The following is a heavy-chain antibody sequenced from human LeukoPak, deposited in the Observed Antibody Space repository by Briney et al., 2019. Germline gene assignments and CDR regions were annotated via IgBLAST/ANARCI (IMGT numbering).Heavy chain of an antibody. D-gene: IGHD5-24*01. V-gene: IGHV4-59*08. CDR2: IYFTGST. CDR3: ARHADDYNPFDY. CDR1: GGSISSYY. Sequence: SETLSLTCTVSGGSISSYYWSWIRQPPGKGLEWIGYIYFTGSTKYNPSLISRFTISVDTSKNQFSLRLSSVTAADTAVYYCARHADDYNPFDYWGQGTLVTVSS. J-gene: IGHJ4*02.